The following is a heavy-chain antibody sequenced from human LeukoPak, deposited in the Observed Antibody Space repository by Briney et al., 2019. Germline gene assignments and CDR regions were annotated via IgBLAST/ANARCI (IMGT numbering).Heavy chain of an antibody. CDR1: GFTVSSNY. J-gene: IGHJ4*02. Sequence: GGSLRLSCAVYGFTVSSNYMNWVRLAPGKGLEWVSVIYAGGTTFYADSVKGRFTISRDNSKNTLYLQMNSLRADDTAVYYCAREVRGYYFDFWGQGTLVTVSS. D-gene: IGHD3-16*01. V-gene: IGHV3-53*01. CDR2: IYAGGTT. CDR3: AREVRGYYFDF.